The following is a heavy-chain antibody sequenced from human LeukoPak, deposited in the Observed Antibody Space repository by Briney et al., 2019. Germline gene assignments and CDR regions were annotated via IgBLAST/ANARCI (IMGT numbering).Heavy chain of an antibody. CDR2: INHSGST. V-gene: IGHV4-34*01. D-gene: IGHD2-15*01. Sequence: SETLSLTCAVYGGSFSGYYWSWIRQPPGNGREWIGEINHSGSTNYNPSLKGRVTISIDTSKNQFSLKLSSVTAADTAVYYCARSGLRLGYCGGGSCQPTNNHLFDYWGQGTLVTVSS. J-gene: IGHJ4*02. CDR1: GGSFSGYY. CDR3: ARSGLRLGYCGGGSCQPTNNHLFDY.